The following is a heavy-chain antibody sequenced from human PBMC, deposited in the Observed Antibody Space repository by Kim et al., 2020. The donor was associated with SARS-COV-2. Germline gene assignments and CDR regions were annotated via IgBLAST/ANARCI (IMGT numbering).Heavy chain of an antibody. J-gene: IGHJ4*02. V-gene: IGHV3-30-3*01. Sequence: GGSLRLSCAASGFTFSSYAMHWVRQAPGKGLEWVAVISYDGSNKYYADSVKGRFTISRDNSKNTLYLQMNSLRAEDTAVYYCARDWAPWGGSNFDYWGQGTLVTVSS. D-gene: IGHD6-13*01. CDR2: ISYDGSNK. CDR1: GFTFSSYA. CDR3: ARDWAPWGGSNFDY.